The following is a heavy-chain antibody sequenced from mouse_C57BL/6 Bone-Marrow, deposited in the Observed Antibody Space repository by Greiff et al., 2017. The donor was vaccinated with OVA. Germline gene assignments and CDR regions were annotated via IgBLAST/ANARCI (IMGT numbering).Heavy chain of an antibody. D-gene: IGHD1-1*01. CDR2: ISNGGGST. J-gene: IGHJ1*03. V-gene: IGHV5-12*01. CDR3: ARRGNYYGSSYWYFDV. CDR1: GFTFSDYY. Sequence: EVQGVESGGGLVQPGGSLKLSCAASGFTFSDYYMYWVRQTPEKRLEWVAYISNGGGSTYYPDTVKGRFTISRDNAKNTLYLQMSRLKSEDTAMYYCARRGNYYGSSYWYFDVWGTGTTVTVSS.